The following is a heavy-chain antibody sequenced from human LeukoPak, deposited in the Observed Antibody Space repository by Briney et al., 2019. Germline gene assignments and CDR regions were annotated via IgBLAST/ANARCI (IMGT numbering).Heavy chain of an antibody. J-gene: IGHJ4*02. Sequence: GESLKISCKGSGYSFTSYWIGWVRQMPGKGLEWMGVIYPGDSDTRYSPSSQGQVTISADKSISTAYLQWSSLKASDTAMYYCARHGPDTAMVTSYDYWGQGTLVTVSS. V-gene: IGHV5-51*01. CDR3: ARHGPDTAMVTSYDY. CDR2: IYPGDSDT. D-gene: IGHD5-18*01. CDR1: GYSFTSYW.